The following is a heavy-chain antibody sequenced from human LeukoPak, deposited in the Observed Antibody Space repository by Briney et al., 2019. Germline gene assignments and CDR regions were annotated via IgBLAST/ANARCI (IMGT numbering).Heavy chain of an antibody. J-gene: IGHJ6*02. D-gene: IGHD5-18*01. CDR2: IYYSGST. Sequence: SETLSLTCTVSGGSISSSSYYWGWIRQPPGKGLEWIGSIYYSGSTYYNPSLKSRVTISVDTSKNQFSLKLSSVTAADTAVYYCARGTRIQYGMDVWGQGTTVTVSS. CDR1: GGSISSSSYY. CDR3: ARGTRIQYGMDV. V-gene: IGHV4-39*01.